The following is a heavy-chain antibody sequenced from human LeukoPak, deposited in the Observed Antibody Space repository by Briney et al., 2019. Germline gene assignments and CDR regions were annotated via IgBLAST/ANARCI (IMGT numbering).Heavy chain of an antibody. CDR3: ARGGNTAMVDY. D-gene: IGHD5-18*01. Sequence: PSQTPSLTSIVSRGSICSGIYYSSWIRQHPRTGLEWIGYIYYSGSTYYNPSLKSRVTISVDTSKNQFSLKLSSVTAAGTAVYYCARGGNTAMVDYWGQGTLVTVSS. CDR2: IYYSGST. CDR1: RGSICSGIYY. V-gene: IGHV4-31*02. J-gene: IGHJ4*02.